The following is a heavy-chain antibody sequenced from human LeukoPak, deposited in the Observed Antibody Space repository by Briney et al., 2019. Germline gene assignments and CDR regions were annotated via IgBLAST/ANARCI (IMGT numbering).Heavy chain of an antibody. CDR3: AREWYSSSFPGYYYYGMDV. J-gene: IGHJ6*02. Sequence: SETPSLTCTVSGGSISSYYWSWIRQPAGKGLEWIGRIYTSGSTNYNPSLKSRVTMSVDTSKNQFSLKLSSVTAADTAVYYCAREWYSSSFPGYYYYGMDVWGQGTTVTVSS. CDR1: GGSISSYY. D-gene: IGHD6-6*01. CDR2: IYTSGST. V-gene: IGHV4-4*07.